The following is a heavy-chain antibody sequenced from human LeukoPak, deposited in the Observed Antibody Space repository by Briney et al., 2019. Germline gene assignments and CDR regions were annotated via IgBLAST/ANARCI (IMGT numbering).Heavy chain of an antibody. CDR2: SIPIFGTA. CDR1: GGTFSSYA. J-gene: IGHJ1*01. D-gene: IGHD3-22*01. Sequence: SVKVSCKASGGTFSSYAISWVRQAPGQGLEWMGRSIPIFGTANYAQKFQGRVTITTDESTSTAYMELSSLRSEDTAVYYCARDWNYDSSGYYYDESAEYFQHWGQGTLVTVSS. CDR3: ARDWNYDSSGYYYDESAEYFQH. V-gene: IGHV1-69*05.